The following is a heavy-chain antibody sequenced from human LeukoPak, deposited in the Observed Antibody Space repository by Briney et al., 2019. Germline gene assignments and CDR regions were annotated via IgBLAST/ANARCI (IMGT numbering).Heavy chain of an antibody. D-gene: IGHD1-26*01. V-gene: IGHV3-30*02. CDR1: GFSVRTNF. CDR3: AKVGGGGLSGRYDAFDI. Sequence: PGGSLRLSCAVSGFSVRTNFMSWVRQAPGKGLEWVSFIRYDGSRKYYADSVKGRFTISRDNSKNTLYLQMNSLRAEDTAVYYCAKVGGGGLSGRYDAFDIWGQGTMVTVSS. CDR2: IRYDGSRK. J-gene: IGHJ3*02.